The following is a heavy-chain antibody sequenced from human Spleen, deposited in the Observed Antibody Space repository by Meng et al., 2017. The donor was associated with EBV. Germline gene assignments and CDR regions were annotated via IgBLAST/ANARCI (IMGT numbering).Heavy chain of an antibody. J-gene: IGHJ4*02. V-gene: IGHV3-23*01. CDR3: SRDLAGSDDY. Sequence: EVHVLGSGGGLVQPGGSLRVSCAASGFTFRGHAMSWGRQAPGKGLEWVSVISGSGDTTYYADSVKGRFTISRDNSENTLYLQMNSLRAEDTAVYFCSRDLAGSDDYWGQGTLVTVSS. CDR1: GFTFRGHA. CDR2: ISGSGDTT. D-gene: IGHD3-16*01.